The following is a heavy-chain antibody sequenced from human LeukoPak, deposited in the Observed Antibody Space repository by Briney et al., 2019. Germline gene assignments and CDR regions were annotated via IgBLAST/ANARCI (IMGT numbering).Heavy chain of an antibody. D-gene: IGHD3-9*01. CDR3: ARALTGYYRG. CDR2: IYYSGST. CDR1: GGSISSSSYY. J-gene: IGHJ4*02. V-gene: IGHV4-39*07. Sequence: SETLSLTCTVSGGSISSSSYYWGWIRQPPGKGLEWIGSIYYSGSTNYNPSLKSRVTISVDTSKNQFSLKLSSVTAADTAVYYCARALTGYYRGWGQGTLVTVSS.